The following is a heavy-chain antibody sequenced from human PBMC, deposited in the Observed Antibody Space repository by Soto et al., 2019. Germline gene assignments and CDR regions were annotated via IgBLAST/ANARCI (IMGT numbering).Heavy chain of an antibody. J-gene: IGHJ4*02. CDR1: GGSISSGGYY. D-gene: IGHD3-22*01. V-gene: IGHV4-31*03. CDR3: AGGVGGYYDSSPDHIFDY. Sequence: SETLSLTCTVSGGSISSGGYYWSWIRQHPGKGLEWIGYIYYSGSTYYNPSLKSRVTISVDTSKNQFSLKLSSVTAADTAVYYCAGGVGGYYDSSPDHIFDYWGQGTLVTVSS. CDR2: IYYSGST.